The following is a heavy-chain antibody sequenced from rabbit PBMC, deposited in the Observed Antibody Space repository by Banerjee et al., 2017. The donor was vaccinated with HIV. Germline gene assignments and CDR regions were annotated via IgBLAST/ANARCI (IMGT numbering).Heavy chain of an antibody. Sequence: QEQLVESGGGLVTLGGSLKLSCKASGIDFSSYYYMCWVRQAPGKGLELIACIYTASSGSTWYASWVNGRFTLSKTSSTTVTLQMTSLTAADTATYFCARGYPDSTAYELWGPGTLVTVS. CDR1: GIDFSSYYY. D-gene: IGHD4-2*01. CDR2: IYTASSGST. V-gene: IGHV1S45*01. J-gene: IGHJ4*01. CDR3: ARGYPDSTAYEL.